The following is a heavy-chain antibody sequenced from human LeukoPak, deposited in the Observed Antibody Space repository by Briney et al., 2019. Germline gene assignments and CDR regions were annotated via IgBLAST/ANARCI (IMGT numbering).Heavy chain of an antibody. CDR2: IKQDGSEK. V-gene: IGHV3-7*01. Sequence: PGGSLRLSCAASGFTFSSYWMSWVRQAPGKGLEWVANIKQDGSEKHYVDSVKGRFTISRDNAKNSLYLQMNSLRAEDTALYYCARDYDSSGYYPDYWGQGTLVTVSS. CDR1: GFTFSSYW. CDR3: ARDYDSSGYYPDY. J-gene: IGHJ4*02. D-gene: IGHD3-22*01.